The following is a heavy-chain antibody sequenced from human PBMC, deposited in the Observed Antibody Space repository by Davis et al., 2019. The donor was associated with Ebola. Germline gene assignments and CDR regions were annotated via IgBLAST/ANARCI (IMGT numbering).Heavy chain of an antibody. J-gene: IGHJ4*02. D-gene: IGHD4-17*01. CDR3: TTTTVTTDY. CDR2: FRSKIEGDAT. V-gene: IGHV3-73*01. Sequence: GESLKISCAASGFILSGSSLHWVRQASGKGLEWVGRFRSKIEGDATSYGAAVEGRFTISRDDSKNTAYLQMNSLKTEDTAVYYCTTTTVTTDYWGQGTLVTVSS. CDR1: GFILSGSS.